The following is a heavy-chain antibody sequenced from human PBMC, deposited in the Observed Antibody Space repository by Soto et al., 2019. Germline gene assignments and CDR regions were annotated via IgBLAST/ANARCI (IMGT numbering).Heavy chain of an antibody. CDR2: ISFDASEK. CDR1: GFRFSGFG. CDR3: ARDLGGYVHLWDKSNY. V-gene: IGHV3-30*04. Sequence: QVQLVESGGGVVQPGASLTLSCAASGFRFSGFGMPWVRQAPGKGLERVAVISFDASEKFYVDSVKGRFSISRDDSHSKVFLPMNSLRREDTGVYYCARDLGGYVHLWDKSNYWCQGTLVNVS. J-gene: IGHJ1*01. D-gene: IGHD5-12*01.